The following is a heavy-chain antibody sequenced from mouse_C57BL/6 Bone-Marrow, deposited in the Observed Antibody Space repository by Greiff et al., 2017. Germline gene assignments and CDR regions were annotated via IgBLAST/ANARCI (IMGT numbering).Heavy chain of an antibody. Sequence: EVKLVESGGGLVQPGGSLSLSCAASGFTFTDYYMSWVRQPPGKALEWLGFIRNRANGYTTEYSASVKGRFTISRDNSQSILYLQMKALRAEDSATYYCARWASYYSPFDYWGQGTTLTVSS. CDR3: ARWASYYSPFDY. D-gene: IGHD2-12*01. CDR1: GFTFTDYY. J-gene: IGHJ2*01. CDR2: IRNRANGYTT. V-gene: IGHV7-3*01.